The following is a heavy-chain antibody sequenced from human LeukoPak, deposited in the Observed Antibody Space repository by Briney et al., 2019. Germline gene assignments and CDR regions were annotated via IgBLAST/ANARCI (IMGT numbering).Heavy chain of an antibody. Sequence: ASVKASCKASGYTFTSYGISWVRQAPGQGLEWMGWISAYNGNTNYAQKLQGRVTMTTDTSTSTAYMELRSLRSDDTAVYYCARDRPDYGDYVYYYYGMDVWGQGTTVTVSS. J-gene: IGHJ6*02. CDR2: ISAYNGNT. CDR3: ARDRPDYGDYVYYYYGMDV. CDR1: GYTFTSYG. V-gene: IGHV1-18*01. D-gene: IGHD4-17*01.